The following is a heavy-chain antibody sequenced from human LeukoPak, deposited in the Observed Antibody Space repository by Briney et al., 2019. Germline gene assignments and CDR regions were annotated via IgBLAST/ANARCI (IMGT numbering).Heavy chain of an antibody. CDR1: GGSISSYY. D-gene: IGHD1-14*01. CDR2: IYHSGST. CDR3: ARGGRNPFDY. Sequence: SETLSLTCTVSGGSISSYYWSWIRQPPGKGLEWIGSIYHSGSTYYNPSLKSRVTISVDTSKNQFSLKLSSVTAADTAVYYCARGGRNPFDYWGQGTLVTVSS. J-gene: IGHJ4*02. V-gene: IGHV4-59*01.